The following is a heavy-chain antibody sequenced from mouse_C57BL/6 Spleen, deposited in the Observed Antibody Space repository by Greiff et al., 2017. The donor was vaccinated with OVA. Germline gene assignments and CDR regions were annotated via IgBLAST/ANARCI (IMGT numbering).Heavy chain of an antibody. J-gene: IGHJ2*01. CDR3: AREHSNHFDY. D-gene: IGHD2-5*01. CDR2: IYPSDSET. Sequence: VQLQQPGAELVRPGSSVKLSCKASGYTFTSYWMDWVKQRPGQGLEWIGNIYPSDSETHYNQKFKDKATLTVDKSSSTAYMQLSSLTSEDSAVYYCAREHSNHFDYWGQGTTLTVSS. CDR1: GYTFTSYW. V-gene: IGHV1-61*01.